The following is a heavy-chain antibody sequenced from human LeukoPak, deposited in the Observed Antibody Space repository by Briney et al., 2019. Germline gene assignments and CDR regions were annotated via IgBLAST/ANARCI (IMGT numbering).Heavy chain of an antibody. V-gene: IGHV4-61*02. D-gene: IGHD2-2*03. CDR1: GGSISSGSYY. J-gene: IGHJ4*02. Sequence: SETLSLTCTVSGGSISSGSYYWSWIRQPAGKGLEWIGRIYTSGSTNYNPSLKSRVTISVDTSKNQFSLKLSSVTAADTAVYYCASGSYYFDYWGQGTLVTVSS. CDR2: IYTSGST. CDR3: ASGSYYFDY.